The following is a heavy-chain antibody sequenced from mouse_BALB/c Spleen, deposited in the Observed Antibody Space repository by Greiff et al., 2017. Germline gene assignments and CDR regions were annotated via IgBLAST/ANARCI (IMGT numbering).Heavy chain of an antibody. J-gene: IGHJ4*01. CDR1: GFTFSSFG. D-gene: IGHD1-1*01. CDR2: ISSGSSTI. V-gene: IGHV5-17*03. Sequence: EVMLVESGGGLVQPGGSRKLSCAASGFTFSSFGMHWVRQAPGKGLEWVAYISSGSSTIYYAETVKGRFTISRDNAKDTLYLQMSSLKSEDTAMYYCARHDYGSSYRYAMDYWGQGTSVTVSS. CDR3: ARHDYGSSYRYAMDY.